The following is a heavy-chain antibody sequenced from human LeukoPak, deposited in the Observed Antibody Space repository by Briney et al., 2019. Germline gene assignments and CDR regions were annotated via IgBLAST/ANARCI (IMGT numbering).Heavy chain of an antibody. CDR3: ARAREYDFWSGYTSYYYYMDV. V-gene: IGHV1-2*02. D-gene: IGHD3-3*01. J-gene: IGHJ6*03. CDR1: GYTFTGYY. Sequence: GASVKVSCKASGYTFTGYYMHWVRQAPGQGLEWMGWINPNSGGTNYAQKFQGRVTMTRDTSISTAYMELSRLRSDDTAVYYCARAREYDFWSGYTSYYYYMDVWGKGTTVTVSS. CDR2: INPNSGGT.